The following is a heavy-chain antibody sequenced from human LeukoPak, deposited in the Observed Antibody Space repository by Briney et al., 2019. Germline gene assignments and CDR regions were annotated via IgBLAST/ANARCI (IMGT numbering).Heavy chain of an antibody. D-gene: IGHD2-2*03. CDR3: ARYGYCSSTSCYGGYYYYYGMDV. V-gene: IGHV5-51*01. Sequence: GESLKISCKGSGYSFTSYWIGWVRQLPGKGLEWMGIIYPGDSDTRYSPSFQGQVTISADKSISTAYLQWSSLKASDTAMYYCARYGYCSSTSCYGGYYYYYGMDVWGQGTTVTVSS. CDR2: IYPGDSDT. J-gene: IGHJ6*02. CDR1: GYSFTSYW.